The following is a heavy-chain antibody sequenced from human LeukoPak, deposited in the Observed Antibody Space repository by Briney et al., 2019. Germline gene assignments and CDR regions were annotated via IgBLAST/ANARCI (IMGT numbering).Heavy chain of an antibody. CDR2: INWNGSIT. CDR1: GFIFDDYG. J-gene: IGHJ4*02. Sequence: GGSLRLSCAASGFIFDDYGMSWVRQAPGKGLEWVSGINWNGSITGYADSVKGRFTISRDNAKNSLYLQMNSLRADDTAVYYCAKSGYNRFDYWGQGTLVTVSS. D-gene: IGHD5-24*01. V-gene: IGHV3-20*04. CDR3: AKSGYNRFDY.